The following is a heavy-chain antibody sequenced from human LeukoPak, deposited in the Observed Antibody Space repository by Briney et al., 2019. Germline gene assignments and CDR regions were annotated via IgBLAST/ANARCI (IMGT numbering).Heavy chain of an antibody. V-gene: IGHV3-30*03. J-gene: IGHJ6*02. CDR3: ARDRGSGLYYYYGMDV. CDR1: GFTFSNYG. D-gene: IGHD5-12*01. CDR2: ISYDGVNK. Sequence: GESLRLSCAASGFTFSNYGMHWVRQAPGKGLEWVALISYDGVNKYYADSVKGRFTISRDNSKNTLYLQMNSLRAEDTAVYYSARDRGSGLYYYYGMDVWGQGTTVTVSS.